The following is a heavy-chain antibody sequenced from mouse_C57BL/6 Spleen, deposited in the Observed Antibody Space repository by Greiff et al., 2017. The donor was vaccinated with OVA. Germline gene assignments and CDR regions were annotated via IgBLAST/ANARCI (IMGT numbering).Heavy chain of an antibody. V-gene: IGHV1-53*01. CDR2: INPSNGGT. J-gene: IGHJ3*01. Sequence: QVQLQQPGPELVKPGASVKLSCKASGYTFTSYWMHWVQPRPGKGLEWIGTINPSNGGTNYNEKFKSKATLTVDKSSSTAYMQLSSLTSEDSAVYYCARSHYDSSYGLAYWGQGTLVTVSA. D-gene: IGHD1-1*01. CDR1: GYTFTSYW. CDR3: ARSHYDSSYGLAY.